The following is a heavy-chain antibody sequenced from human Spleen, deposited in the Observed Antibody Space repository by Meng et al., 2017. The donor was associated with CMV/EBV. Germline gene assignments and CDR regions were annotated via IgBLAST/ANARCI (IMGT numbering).Heavy chain of an antibody. Sequence: SETLSLTCTVSGGSVSGGGYYWSWIRQPPGKGLEWIGYIYYSGSTNYNPSLKSRVTISADMSKNQCSLKMSPVTAADTAVYYCARGRFLKWSDAFDTWGQGTEVTVSS. CDR1: GGSVSGGGYY. CDR3: ARGRFLKWSDAFDT. V-gene: IGHV4-61*08. CDR2: IYYSGST. J-gene: IGHJ3*02. D-gene: IGHD3-3*01.